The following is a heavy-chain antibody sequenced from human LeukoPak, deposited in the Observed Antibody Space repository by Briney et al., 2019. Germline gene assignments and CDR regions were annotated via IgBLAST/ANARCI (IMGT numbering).Heavy chain of an antibody. D-gene: IGHD2-8*01. Sequence: GGSLRLSCAASGFTFSSYSMTWVRQAPGKGLEWVSSISSSSSYIYYADSVRGRFTISRDNAKNSLYLQMNSLRAEDTAVYYCARHYPGLMVYANLRPYYYGMDVWGQGTTVTVSS. CDR3: ARHYPGLMVYANLRPYYYGMDV. J-gene: IGHJ6*02. CDR1: GFTFSSYS. CDR2: ISSSSSYI. V-gene: IGHV3-21*01.